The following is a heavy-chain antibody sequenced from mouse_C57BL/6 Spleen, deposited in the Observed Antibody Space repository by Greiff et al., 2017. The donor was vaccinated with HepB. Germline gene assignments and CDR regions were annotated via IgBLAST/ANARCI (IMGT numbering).Heavy chain of an antibody. J-gene: IGHJ3*01. CDR3: AIYYGSSWFAY. CDR2: INPNNGGT. Sequence: VQLQQSGPELVKPGASVKMSCKASGYTFTDYNMHWVKQSHGKSLEWIGYINPNNGGTSYNQKFKGKATLTVIKSSSTAYMELRSLTSEDSAVYYCAIYYGSSWFAYWGQGTLVTVSA. CDR1: GYTFTDYN. D-gene: IGHD1-1*01. V-gene: IGHV1-22*01.